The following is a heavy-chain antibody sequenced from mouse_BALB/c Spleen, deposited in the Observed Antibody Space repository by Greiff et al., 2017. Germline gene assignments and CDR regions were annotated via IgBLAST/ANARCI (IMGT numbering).Heavy chain of an antibody. D-gene: IGHD2-3*01. Sequence: EVKLMESGGGLVKPGGSLKLSCAASGFTFSSYAMSWVRQTPEKRLEWVASISSGGSTYYPDSVKGRFTISRDNDRNILYLQMSSLRSEDTAMYYCARGSDGYSSWFAYWGQGTLVTVSA. J-gene: IGHJ3*01. CDR2: ISSGGST. V-gene: IGHV5-6-5*01. CDR3: ARGSDGYSSWFAY. CDR1: GFTFSSYA.